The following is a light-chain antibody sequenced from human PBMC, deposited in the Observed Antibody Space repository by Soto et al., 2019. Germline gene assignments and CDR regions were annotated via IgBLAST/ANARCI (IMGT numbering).Light chain of an antibody. CDR1: SSNIGVNT. Sequence: QAVVTQPPSASATPGQGVTISCSGGSSNIGVNTVNWYQHLPGTAPKLLIHTNNRRPSGVPDRFSGSKSGTSASLAISGLQSEDEADYYCASWDDSLHGVTFGGGTKVTVL. CDR2: TNN. V-gene: IGLV1-44*01. J-gene: IGLJ2*01. CDR3: ASWDDSLHGVT.